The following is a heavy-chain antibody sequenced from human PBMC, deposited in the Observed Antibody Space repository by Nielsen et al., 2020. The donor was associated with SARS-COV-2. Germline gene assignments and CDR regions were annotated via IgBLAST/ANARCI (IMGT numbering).Heavy chain of an antibody. CDR1: GFTFTNYG. D-gene: IGHD3-3*01. V-gene: IGHV3-30*18. J-gene: IGHJ4*02. CDR3: AKDVWSGAHQIGPDY. Sequence: GGSLRLSCIASGFTFTNYGMHWVRQVAGKGLEWVAIVSRDGSDTFYVDSVKGRFTISRDNSKNTVYLQMNSLRAEDTAVYHCAKDVWSGAHQIGPDYWGQGTLVTVSS. CDR2: VSRDGSDT.